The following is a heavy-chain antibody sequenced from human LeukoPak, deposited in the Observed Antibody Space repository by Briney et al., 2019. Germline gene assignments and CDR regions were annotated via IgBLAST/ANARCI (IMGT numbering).Heavy chain of an antibody. J-gene: IGHJ4*02. D-gene: IGHD5-18*01. V-gene: IGHV3-30*18. CDR3: AKDAGYSYGPFDY. Sequence: GRSLRLSCAASGFTFSSYGMHWVRQAPGKGLEWVAVISYDGSNKYYADSVKGRFTISRDNSKNTLYLQMNSLRAEDTAVYYCAKDAGYSYGPFDYCGQGTLVTVSS. CDR1: GFTFSSYG. CDR2: ISYDGSNK.